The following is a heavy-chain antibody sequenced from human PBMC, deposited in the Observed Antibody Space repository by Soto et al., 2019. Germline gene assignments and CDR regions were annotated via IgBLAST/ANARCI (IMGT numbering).Heavy chain of an antibody. V-gene: IGHV4-59*01. CDR3: ARHAYSSSHFDY. D-gene: IGHD6-13*01. CDR2: TYYSGTP. CDR1: GGSIVPYY. J-gene: IGHJ4*02. Sequence: QVQLQESGPGLVKPSETLSLSCTVSGGSIVPYYWSWIRQPPGKGLEWIGYTYYSGTPDSNPSLKRRVTISLDTSRNQSSLKLSSVTAADTAVYYCARHAYSSSHFDYWGQGPLVTVSS.